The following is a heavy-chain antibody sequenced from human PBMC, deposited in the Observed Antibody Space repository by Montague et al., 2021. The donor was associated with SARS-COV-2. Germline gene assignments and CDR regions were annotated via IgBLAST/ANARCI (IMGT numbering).Heavy chain of an antibody. CDR2: IYYSGST. D-gene: IGHD2-8*01. CDR1: GGSISGYY. CDR3: ARLLRSCTNGVCRTYYYYAMDV. Sequence: ETLSLTCTVSGGSISGYYWSRIRQPPGKGLEWIGYIYYSGSTKYNPFLESRVTVSVDRSKNQVSLKLSSVTAADTAVYYCARLLRSCTNGVCRTYYYYAMDVWGQGTTVTVSS. V-gene: IGHV4-59*01. J-gene: IGHJ6*02.